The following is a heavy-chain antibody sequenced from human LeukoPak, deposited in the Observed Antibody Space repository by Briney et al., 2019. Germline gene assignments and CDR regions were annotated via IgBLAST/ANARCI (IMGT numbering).Heavy chain of an antibody. CDR3: ARYFSHYYDSSGYLSFDP. CDR1: GGSISSSSYY. Sequence: SETLSLTCTVSGGSISSSSYYWGWIRQPPGKGLEWIGSIYYSGSTYYNPSLKSRVTISVDTSKNQFSLKLSSVTAADTAVYYCARYFSHYYDSSGYLSFDPWGQGTLVTVSS. J-gene: IGHJ5*02. CDR2: IYYSGST. V-gene: IGHV4-39*07. D-gene: IGHD3-22*01.